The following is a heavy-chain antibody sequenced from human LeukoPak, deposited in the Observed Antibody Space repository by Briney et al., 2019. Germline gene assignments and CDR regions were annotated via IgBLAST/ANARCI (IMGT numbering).Heavy chain of an antibody. CDR2: ISSSGSTI. D-gene: IGHD4-17*01. J-gene: IGHJ4*02. V-gene: IGHV3-48*03. CDR1: GFTFSSYE. CDR3: AKGQDYGDYILGYYFDY. Sequence: GGSLRLSCAASGFTFSSYEMNWVRQAPGKGLEWVSYISSSGSTIYYADSVKGRFTISRDNSKNTLYLQMNRLRAEDTAIYYCAKGQDYGDYILGYYFDYWGQGTLVTVSS.